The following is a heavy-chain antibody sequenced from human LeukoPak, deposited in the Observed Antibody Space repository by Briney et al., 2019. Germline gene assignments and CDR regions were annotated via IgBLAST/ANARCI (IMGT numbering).Heavy chain of an antibody. CDR3: VKDKYPVVVAATLDY. D-gene: IGHD2-15*01. CDR1: GFTSSNYA. Sequence: PGGSLRLSCSASGFTSSNYAMHWVRQAPGKGLEYVSDISSNGGITYYADSVKGRFTVSRDNSKNMLYLQMNSLRAEDTAVYYCVKDKYPVVVAATLDYWGEGILVTVSS. CDR2: ISSNGGIT. J-gene: IGHJ4*02. V-gene: IGHV3-64D*09.